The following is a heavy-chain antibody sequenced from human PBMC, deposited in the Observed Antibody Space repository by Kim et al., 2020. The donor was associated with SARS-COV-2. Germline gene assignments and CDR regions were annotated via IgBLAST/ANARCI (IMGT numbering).Heavy chain of an antibody. Sequence: ASVKVSCKASGYTFTSYGISWVRQAPGQGLEWMGWISAYNGNTNYAQKLQGRVTMTTDTSTSTAYMELRSLRSDDTAVYYCARDQHIVVVVAATKGAFDIWGQGTMVTGSS. CDR3: ARDQHIVVVVAATKGAFDI. J-gene: IGHJ3*02. CDR1: GYTFTSYG. CDR2: ISAYNGNT. V-gene: IGHV1-18*01. D-gene: IGHD2-15*01.